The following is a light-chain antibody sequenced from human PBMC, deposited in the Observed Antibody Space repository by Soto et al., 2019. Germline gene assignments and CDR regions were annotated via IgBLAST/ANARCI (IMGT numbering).Light chain of an antibody. V-gene: IGKV3-11*01. J-gene: IGKJ2*01. Sequence: EIVLTQSPATLSLSPGERATLSCRASQSVSSYLAWYQQKPGQSPRLLIYYASNRATGIPARFSGSGSGTDFTITISSLEPEDFAVYYCQQRSNWPYTFGQGTKLEIK. CDR2: YAS. CDR1: QSVSSY. CDR3: QQRSNWPYT.